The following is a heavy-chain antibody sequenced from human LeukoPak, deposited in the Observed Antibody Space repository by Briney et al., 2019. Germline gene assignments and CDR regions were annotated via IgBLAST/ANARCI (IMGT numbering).Heavy chain of an antibody. CDR1: GGSISSGSYY. CDR2: IYTSGST. V-gene: IGHV4-61*02. D-gene: IGHD3-10*01. CDR3: ARDTTYYYGSGSYYNVKDYYYMDV. J-gene: IGHJ6*03. Sequence: SQTLSLTCTVSGGSISSGSYYWSWIRQPAGKGLEWIGRIYTSGSTNYNPSLKSRVTISVDTSKNQFSLKLSSVTAADTAVYYCARDTTYYYGSGSYYNVKDYYYMDVWGKGTTVTISS.